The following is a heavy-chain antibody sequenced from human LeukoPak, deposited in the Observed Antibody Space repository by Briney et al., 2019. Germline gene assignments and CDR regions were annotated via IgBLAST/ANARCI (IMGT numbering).Heavy chain of an antibody. Sequence: SETLSLTCTVSGGSISSYYWSWIRQPPGKGLEWIGYIYYSGSTNYNPSLKSRVTISVDTSKNQFSLKLSSVTAADTAVYYCAKDQTRITMIVVVSTFDYWGQGTLVTVSS. J-gene: IGHJ4*02. D-gene: IGHD3-22*01. CDR3: AKDQTRITMIVVVSTFDY. CDR1: GGSISSYY. V-gene: IGHV4-59*01. CDR2: IYYSGST.